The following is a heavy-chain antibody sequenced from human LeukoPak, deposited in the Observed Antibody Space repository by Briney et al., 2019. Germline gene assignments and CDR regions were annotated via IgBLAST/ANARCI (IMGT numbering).Heavy chain of an antibody. CDR3: ARGGSDYGDYPEYFQH. D-gene: IGHD4-17*01. Sequence: SVKVSCKASGGTFSSYAISWVRQAPGQGLEWMGGIIPIFGTANYAQKFQGRVTITADESTSTAYMELSSLRSEDTAVYYCARGGSDYGDYPEYFQHWGQGTLVTVSS. CDR2: IIPIFGTA. CDR1: GGTFSSYA. J-gene: IGHJ1*01. V-gene: IGHV1-69*13.